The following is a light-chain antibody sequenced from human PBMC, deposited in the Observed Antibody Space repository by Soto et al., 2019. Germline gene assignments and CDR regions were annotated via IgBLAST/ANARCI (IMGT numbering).Light chain of an antibody. CDR2: GAS. CDR3: QQYSSWPLT. Sequence: EIVMTQSTATLSVSPGERATLSCRASQSVGSNLAWYQQRPGQPPRLLIYGASTRATGIPARFSGSGSGTEFTLTISSLQSEDFAVYYCQQYSSWPLTFGGGTKVEIK. V-gene: IGKV3-15*01. CDR1: QSVGSN. J-gene: IGKJ4*01.